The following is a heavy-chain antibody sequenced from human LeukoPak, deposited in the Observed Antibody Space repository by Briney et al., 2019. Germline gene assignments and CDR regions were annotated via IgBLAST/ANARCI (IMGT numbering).Heavy chain of an antibody. CDR2: INSDGKTT. CDR1: GFTFSSYW. J-gene: IGHJ4*02. Sequence: GGSLRLSCAASGFTFSSYWMYWVRQAPGKGLVWVSRINSDGKTTNYADSVKGRFTISRDNAKNTLYLQMSSLRAEDTAVYYCAKGHSRGWYYFDYWGQGTLVTVSS. D-gene: IGHD6-19*01. V-gene: IGHV3-74*01. CDR3: AKGHSRGWYYFDY.